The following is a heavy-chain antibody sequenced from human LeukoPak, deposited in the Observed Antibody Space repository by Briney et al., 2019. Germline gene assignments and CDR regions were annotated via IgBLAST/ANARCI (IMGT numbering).Heavy chain of an antibody. Sequence: ASVKVSCKASGYTFTSYGISWVRQAPGQGLEWMGWISAYNGNTNYAQKFQGRVTITADESTSTAYMELSSLRSEDTAVYYCARTSRWYDFWSGYKYYYYMDVWGKGTTVTVSS. V-gene: IGHV1-18*01. CDR1: GYTFTSYG. CDR3: ARTSRWYDFWSGYKYYYYMDV. J-gene: IGHJ6*03. CDR2: ISAYNGNT. D-gene: IGHD3-3*01.